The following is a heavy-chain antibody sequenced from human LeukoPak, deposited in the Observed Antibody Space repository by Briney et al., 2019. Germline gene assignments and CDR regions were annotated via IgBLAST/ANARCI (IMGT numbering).Heavy chain of an antibody. CDR3: VRADGRDGYRGLVDY. J-gene: IGHJ4*02. Sequence: SETLSLTCAVYGGSLSGYIWSWIRQPPGKGVEWIGEINRSGSTDYNPSLKSRVTMSVDTSRNQFSLKLNSVTAADAAVYYCVRADGRDGYRGLVDYWGQGTLVTVSA. CDR2: INRSGST. CDR1: GGSLSGYI. V-gene: IGHV4-34*01. D-gene: IGHD5-24*01.